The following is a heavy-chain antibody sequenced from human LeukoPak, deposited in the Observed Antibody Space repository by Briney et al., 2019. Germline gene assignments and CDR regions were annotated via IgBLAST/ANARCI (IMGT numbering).Heavy chain of an antibody. CDR1: GGSISTSTYY. D-gene: IGHD5-18*01. CDR3: ARHYGYNYGHVDS. J-gene: IGHJ4*02. Sequence: PSETLSLTCTVSGGSISTSTYYWGWIRHPPGKGLEWIGSMYYSGSNYYNPSLKSRVTISMDTSKNQLSLKLTSVTAADTAVYYCARHYGYNYGHVDSWGQGTLVTVSS. CDR2: MYYSGSN. V-gene: IGHV4-39*01.